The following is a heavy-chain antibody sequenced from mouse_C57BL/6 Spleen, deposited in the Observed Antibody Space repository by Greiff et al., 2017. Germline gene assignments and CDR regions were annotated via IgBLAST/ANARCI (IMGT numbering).Heavy chain of an antibody. CDR2: INPNNGGT. Sequence: VQLQQPGPELVKPGASVKIPCKASGYTFTDYNMDWVKQSPGTSLEWIGDINPNNGGTIYNQTFKGKATFTVDKSSSTAYMELRSLTSEDTEVYYCDRQWKDYAMDYWGQGTSVTVSS. V-gene: IGHV1-18*01. CDR3: DRQWKDYAMDY. J-gene: IGHJ4*01. CDR1: GYTFTDYN.